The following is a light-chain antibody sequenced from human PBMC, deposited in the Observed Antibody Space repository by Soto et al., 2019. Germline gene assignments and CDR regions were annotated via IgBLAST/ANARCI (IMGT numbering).Light chain of an antibody. CDR1: QDITNS. Sequence: QMTQSPSSLSASVGDIVSITCRASQDITNSFGGHQQKPVKISKIRIYASSNLQPGVPARFNRSGSGTDFTLTINNLQPEYLSTNYCQGYNCSHLSFGGGTNVETK. CDR2: ASS. V-gene: IGKV1-27*01. CDR3: QGYNCSHLS. J-gene: IGKJ4*01.